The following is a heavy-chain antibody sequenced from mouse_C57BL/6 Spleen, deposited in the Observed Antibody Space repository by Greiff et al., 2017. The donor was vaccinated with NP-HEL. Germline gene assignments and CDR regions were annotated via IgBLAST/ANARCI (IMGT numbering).Heavy chain of an antibody. D-gene: IGHD3-1*01. V-gene: IGHV6-6*01. CDR2: IRNKANNHAT. CDR1: GFTFSDAW. J-gene: IGHJ1*03. CDR3: TPRPGQGREESFHWYFDV. Sequence: EVKLVESGGGLVQPGGSMKLSCAASGFTFSDAWMDWVRQSPEKGLEWVAEIRNKANNHATYYAESVKGRFNISRDDSKSSVYLQMNSLRAEDTGIYYCTPRPGQGREESFHWYFDVWGTGTTVTVSS.